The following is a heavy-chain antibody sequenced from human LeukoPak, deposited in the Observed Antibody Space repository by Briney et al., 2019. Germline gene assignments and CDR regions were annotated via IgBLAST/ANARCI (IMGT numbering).Heavy chain of an antibody. J-gene: IGHJ3*02. V-gene: IGHV4-38-2*02. Sequence: PSETLSLTCAVSGYSISSGYYWGWIRQPPGKGLEWIGSIYHSGSTYYNPSLKSRVTISVDTSKNKFSLKLSSVTAADTAVYYCAREDDAFDIWGQGTMVTVSS. CDR3: AREDDAFDI. CDR1: GYSISSGYY. CDR2: IYHSGST.